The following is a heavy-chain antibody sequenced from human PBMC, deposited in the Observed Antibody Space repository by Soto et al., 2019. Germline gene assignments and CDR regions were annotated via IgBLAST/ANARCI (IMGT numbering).Heavy chain of an antibody. CDR3: ARSGYSYGPFDY. V-gene: IGHV3-53*01. Sequence: EVQLVESGGGLIQPGGSLRLSCAASGFTVSSTYMSWVRQAPGKGLEWVSVIYSGGSTYYADSVKGRSTISRDNSKNTLYHQMNRLSAEDTAVYYCARSGYSYGPFDYWGQGTLVTVSS. CDR2: IYSGGST. D-gene: IGHD5-18*01. CDR1: GFTVSSTY. J-gene: IGHJ4*02.